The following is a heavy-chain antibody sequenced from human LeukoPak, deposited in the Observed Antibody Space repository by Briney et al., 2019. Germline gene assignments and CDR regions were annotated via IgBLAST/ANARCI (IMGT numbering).Heavy chain of an antibody. J-gene: IGHJ4*02. V-gene: IGHV3-23*01. CDR3: AKRGVVIRVILVGFHREAYYFDS. CDR1: GITLSNYG. CDR2: ISGSGGST. Sequence: GGSLRLSCAVSGITLSNYGMSWVRQAPGKGLEWVAGISGSGGSTNYADSVKGRFTISRDSPKNTLFLQMNSLRAEDTAVYFCAKRGVVIRVILVGFHREAYYFDSWGREPLSPSRQ. D-gene: IGHD2-21*01.